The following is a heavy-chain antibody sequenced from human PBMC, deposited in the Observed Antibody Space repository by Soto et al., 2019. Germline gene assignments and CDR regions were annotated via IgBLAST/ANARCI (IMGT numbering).Heavy chain of an antibody. CDR1: GDSVSSNSAA. CDR2: TYYRSKWYN. CDR3: ARDDLGYYSGGSCYTYYYYYGMDV. V-gene: IGHV6-1*01. Sequence: SQTLSLTCAISGDSVSSNSAAWNWIRQSPSRGLEWLGRTYYRSKWYNDYAVSVKSRITINPDTSKNQFSLQRNSVTPEDTAVYYCARDDLGYYSGGSCYTYYYYYGMDVWGQGSTVTVSS. J-gene: IGHJ6*02. D-gene: IGHD2-15*01.